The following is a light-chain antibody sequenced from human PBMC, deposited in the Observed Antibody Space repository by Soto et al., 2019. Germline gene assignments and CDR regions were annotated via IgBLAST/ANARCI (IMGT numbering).Light chain of an antibody. J-gene: IGKJ1*01. Sequence: DVVLTQSPDSLAVSLGERATINCKSSQSVFHSSNDKNYLAWYKQRVGQPPKLLIYWASTRDSGVPDRFRGSGSGTDFTLTISSLQAEDVAVYYCQQYYSTPWTFGQRTKVDIK. CDR3: QQYYSTPWT. V-gene: IGKV4-1*01. CDR1: QSVFHSSNDKNY. CDR2: WAS.